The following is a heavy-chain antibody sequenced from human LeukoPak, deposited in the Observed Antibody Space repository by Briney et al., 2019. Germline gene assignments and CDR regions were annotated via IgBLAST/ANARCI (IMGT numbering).Heavy chain of an antibody. CDR3: ANARGSSYLFPHNWFDP. CDR1: GYTFTSYA. Sequence: SVKVSCKASGYTFTSYAMNWVRQAPGQGLEWMGGIIPIFGTANYAQKFQGRVTITADESTSTAYMELSSLRSEDTAVYYCANARGSSYLFPHNWFDPWGQGTLVTVSS. CDR2: IIPIFGTA. D-gene: IGHD6-13*01. J-gene: IGHJ5*02. V-gene: IGHV1-69*13.